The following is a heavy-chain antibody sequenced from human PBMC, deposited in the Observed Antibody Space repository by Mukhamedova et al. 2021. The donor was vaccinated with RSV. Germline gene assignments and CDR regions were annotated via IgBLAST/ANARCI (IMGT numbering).Heavy chain of an antibody. Sequence: QAPGKGLEWVSGISWSSGTVDYADSVKGRFTISRDNAKNSLYLQMNSLRAEDTALYYCAKDGYDGSGGDYKGGYGMDVWGQGTT. V-gene: IGHV3-9*01. CDR2: ISWSSGTV. D-gene: IGHD3-10*01. CDR3: AKDGYDGSGGDYKGGYGMDV. J-gene: IGHJ6*01.